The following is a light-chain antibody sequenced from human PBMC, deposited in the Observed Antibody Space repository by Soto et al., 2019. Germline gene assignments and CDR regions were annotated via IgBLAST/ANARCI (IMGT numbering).Light chain of an antibody. Sequence: DIQMTQSPSTLSASVGDRVNITCRASQRITSWLAWYQQKPGKAPNLLIYDASRLETAVPSRFSGSGSGTDFTLTFSSLQPDDFGTYYCQQYFSYPYTFGHGTKLEIK. CDR1: QRITSW. V-gene: IGKV1-5*01. J-gene: IGKJ2*01. CDR3: QQYFSYPYT. CDR2: DAS.